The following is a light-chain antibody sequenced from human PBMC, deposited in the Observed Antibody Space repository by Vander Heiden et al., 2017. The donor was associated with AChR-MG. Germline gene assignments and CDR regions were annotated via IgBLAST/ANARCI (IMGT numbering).Light chain of an antibody. J-gene: IGLJ2*01. V-gene: IGLV1-51*01. CDR1: SSNIGNNY. Sequence: QSVLTQPPSLSAAPGQKVTISCSGSSSNIGNNYVSWYQPLPGAAPKLLIYDNNKRPSGIPDRFSGSKSGTSATLGITGLQTGDEADYYCGTWDSSLSGVIFGGGTKLTVL. CDR2: DNN. CDR3: GTWDSSLSGVI.